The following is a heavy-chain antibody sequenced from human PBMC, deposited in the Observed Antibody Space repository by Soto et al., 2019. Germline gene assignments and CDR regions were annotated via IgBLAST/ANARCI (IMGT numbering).Heavy chain of an antibody. CDR1: GGSFSGYY. D-gene: IGHD3-3*01. V-gene: IGHV4-34*01. CDR3: ARNYNYDFWSGHYYYYGMDV. J-gene: IGHJ6*02. CDR2: INHSGST. Sequence: KTSETLSLTCAVYGGSFSGYYWSWIRQPPGKGLEWIGEINHSGSTNYNPSLKSRVTISVDTSKNQFSLKLSSVTAADTAVYYCARNYNYDFWSGHYYYYGMDVWGQGTTVTVSS.